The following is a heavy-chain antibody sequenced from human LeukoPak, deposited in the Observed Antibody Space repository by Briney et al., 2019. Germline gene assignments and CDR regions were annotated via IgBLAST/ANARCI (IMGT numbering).Heavy chain of an antibody. D-gene: IGHD3-22*01. CDR2: ISYDGSNK. Sequence: GRSLRLSCAASGFTFSSYAMHWVRQAPGKGLEWVAVISYDGSNKYYADSVKGRFTISRDNSKNTLYLQMNSLRAEDTAVYYCARVDESWLLHRSSDYWGQGTLVTVSS. V-gene: IGHV3-30-3*01. CDR3: ARVDESWLLHRSSDY. J-gene: IGHJ4*02. CDR1: GFTFSSYA.